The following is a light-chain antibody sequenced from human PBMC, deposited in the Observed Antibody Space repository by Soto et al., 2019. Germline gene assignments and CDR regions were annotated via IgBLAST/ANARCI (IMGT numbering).Light chain of an antibody. CDR2: GNS. CDR3: QSYDSSLSGWV. Sequence: QSVLTQPPSVSGAPGQRVTISCTGSSSNIGAGYGVHWYQQLPGTAPKLLIYGNSNRPSGVPDRFSGSKSGTSASLAITGLQAEAEADYYCQSYDSSLSGWVFGGGTQLTVL. V-gene: IGLV1-40*01. CDR1: SSNIGAGYG. J-gene: IGLJ3*02.